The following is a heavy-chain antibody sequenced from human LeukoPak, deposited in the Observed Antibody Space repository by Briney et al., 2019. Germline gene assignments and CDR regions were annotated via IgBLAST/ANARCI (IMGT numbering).Heavy chain of an antibody. D-gene: IGHD6-13*01. CDR2: INPNSGDT. Sequence: SVKVSCKASGYRFSGNYIHWVRQAPGQGLEWMAWINPNSGDTNYAQKFQGRVTVTRDTSISTAYMELSSLRSEDTAVYYCARAAIAAAGQTYYYYYMDVWGKGTTVTVSS. CDR3: ARAAIAAAGQTYYYYYMDV. V-gene: IGHV1-2*02. CDR1: GYRFSGNY. J-gene: IGHJ6*03.